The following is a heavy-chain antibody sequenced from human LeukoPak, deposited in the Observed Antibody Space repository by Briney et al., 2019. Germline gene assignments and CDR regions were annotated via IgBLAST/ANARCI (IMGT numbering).Heavy chain of an antibody. J-gene: IGHJ4*02. Sequence: SETLSLTCTVSGASISSYYWTWIPQPPGKGLEWIGYIHYSGDTKCNPSLKGRVTISIDTSKNQFSLKLSSVTAADTAVYYCAASGLNYDINYWGQGTLVTVSS. CDR1: GASISSYY. CDR2: IHYSGDT. CDR3: AASGLNYDINY. V-gene: IGHV4-59*01. D-gene: IGHD3-9*01.